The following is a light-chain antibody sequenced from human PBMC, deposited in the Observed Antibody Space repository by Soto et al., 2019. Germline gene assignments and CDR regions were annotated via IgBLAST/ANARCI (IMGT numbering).Light chain of an antibody. V-gene: IGLV2-23*02. CDR3: FSYIGISTSLFV. Sequence: QSALSQPASVSGSPGQSITISCTGTSRDIGTSNLVSWYQQYPGKAPKLMIYEVTKWPSGISSRFSGSKSGNTASLTISGLQPEDEADYYCFSYIGISTSLFVFRTGTKAPGL. J-gene: IGLJ1*01. CDR1: SRDIGTSNL. CDR2: EVT.